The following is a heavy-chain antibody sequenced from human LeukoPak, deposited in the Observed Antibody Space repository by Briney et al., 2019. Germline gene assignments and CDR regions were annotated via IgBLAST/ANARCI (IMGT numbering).Heavy chain of an antibody. CDR3: AKPVRAADYDNYGIDY. CDR1: GFTFSHFG. V-gene: IGHV3-30*18. Sequence: PGGSLRLSCAASGFTFSHFGMHWVRQAPGKGLEWVAVISYDESHIYYADSVRGRFTISRDSPQNTLYLQMNGLTTEDTALYYCAKPVRAADYDNYGIDYWGQGTLVTVSS. CDR2: ISYDESHI. D-gene: IGHD3-22*01. J-gene: IGHJ4*02.